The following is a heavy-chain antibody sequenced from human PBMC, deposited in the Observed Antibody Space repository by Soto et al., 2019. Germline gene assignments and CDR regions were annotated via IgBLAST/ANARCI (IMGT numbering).Heavy chain of an antibody. Sequence: GASVKVSCKASGYTFTSYGISWVRQAPGQGLEWMGWISASNGNTNYAQKLQGRVTMTTDTSTSTAYMELRSLRSDDTAVYYCARDPPKTIAAAGLYYYYGMDVWGQGTTVTVSS. V-gene: IGHV1-18*01. D-gene: IGHD6-13*01. CDR3: ARDPPKTIAAAGLYYYYGMDV. CDR2: ISASNGNT. CDR1: GYTFTSYG. J-gene: IGHJ6*02.